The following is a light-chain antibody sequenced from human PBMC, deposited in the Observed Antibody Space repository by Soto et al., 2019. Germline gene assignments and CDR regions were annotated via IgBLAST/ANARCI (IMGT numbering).Light chain of an antibody. CDR1: SSDVGAYNF. V-gene: IGLV2-11*01. CDR2: DVS. Sequence: QSALTQPRSVSGSPGQSVTISCTGTSSDVGAYNFVSWYQHNPGKAPKLMIFDVSARPSGVPDRFSGSKSANTASLTISGLQTEDEADYYCCSYAGTYIPLFGGGTKLTFL. CDR3: CSYAGTYIPL. J-gene: IGLJ2*01.